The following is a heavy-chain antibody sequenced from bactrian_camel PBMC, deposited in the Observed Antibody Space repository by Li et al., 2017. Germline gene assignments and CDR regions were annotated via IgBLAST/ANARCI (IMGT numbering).Heavy chain of an antibody. V-gene: IGHV3S40*01. CDR2: VDTDGGTT. Sequence: VQLVESGGGSVQAGGALRLSCTASGLPFLRKAMGWFRQAPGMEREGVAAVDTDGGTTYYADSVRGRFTISRDNAKNTVYLQLNSLQTEDMAMYYCATAAFDYWGQGTQV. J-gene: IGHJ5*01. CDR1: GLPFLRKA. CDR3: ATAAFDY.